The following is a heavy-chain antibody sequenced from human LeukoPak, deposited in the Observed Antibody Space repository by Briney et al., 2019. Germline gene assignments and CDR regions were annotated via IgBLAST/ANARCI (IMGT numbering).Heavy chain of an antibody. J-gene: IGHJ4*02. V-gene: IGHV1-8*03. Sequence: ASVKVSCKASRYTFTSYDINWVRQATGQGLGWMGWMNPNSGNTGYAQKFQGRVTITRNTSISTAYMELSSLRSEDTAVYYCARGYCSSTSCYRSFDYWGQGTLVTVSS. CDR2: MNPNSGNT. CDR3: ARGYCSSTSCYRSFDY. CDR1: RYTFTSYD. D-gene: IGHD2-2*02.